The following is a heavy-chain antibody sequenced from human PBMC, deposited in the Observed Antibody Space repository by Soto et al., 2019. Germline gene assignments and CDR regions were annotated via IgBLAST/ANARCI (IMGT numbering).Heavy chain of an antibody. CDR2: IYHSGST. J-gene: IGHJ5*02. D-gene: IGHD3-3*01. CDR3: ARTNWYYDFWSGYYILPPGQDHNWFDP. CDR1: GGSISSGGYS. Sequence: QLQLQESGSGLVKPSQTLSLTCAVSGGSISSGGYSWSWIRQPPGKGLEWIGYIYHSGSTYYNPSLKSRVTISVDRSKNQFSLKLSSVTAADTAVYYCARTNWYYDFWSGYYILPPGQDHNWFDPWGQGTLVTVSS. V-gene: IGHV4-30-2*01.